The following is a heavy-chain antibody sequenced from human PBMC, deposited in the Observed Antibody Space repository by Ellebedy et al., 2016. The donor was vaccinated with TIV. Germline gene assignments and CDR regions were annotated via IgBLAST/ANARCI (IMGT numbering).Heavy chain of an antibody. Sequence: GGSLRLSCAASGFMFSDYYMTWIRQAPGKGLEWVSYISDIGSTMYYPDPVKGRFTVSGDNARQSLYLEMNNLRAEDTAVYYCARVRQDYDYYYSYMDVWGKGTTVTVSS. D-gene: IGHD4-17*01. CDR3: ARVRQDYDYYYSYMDV. CDR2: ISDIGSTM. V-gene: IGHV3-11*01. CDR1: GFMFSDYY. J-gene: IGHJ6*03.